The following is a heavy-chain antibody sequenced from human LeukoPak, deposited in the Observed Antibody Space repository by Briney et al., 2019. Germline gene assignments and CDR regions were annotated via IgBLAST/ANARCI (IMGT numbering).Heavy chain of an antibody. J-gene: IGHJ4*02. CDR2: MYSSGLT. Sequence: SETLSLTCTISGGSISGYYWSWMRQPAGKGLDWIGRMYSSGLTDYNPSLKRRATMSLDASKNQFSLKLSSVTAADTAMYYCARVYCSGGNCFHFDYWGQGTLVTVSS. D-gene: IGHD2-15*01. CDR3: ARVYCSGGNCFHFDY. CDR1: GGSISGYY. V-gene: IGHV4-4*07.